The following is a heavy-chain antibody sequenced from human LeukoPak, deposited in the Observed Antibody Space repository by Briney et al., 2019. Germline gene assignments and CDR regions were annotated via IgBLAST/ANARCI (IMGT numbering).Heavy chain of an antibody. CDR2: INPSGGST. V-gene: IGHV1-46*01. CDR3: ARGRELVPEYYYGMDV. Sequence: ASVKVSCKASGYTFTSYYMHWVRQAPGQGLEWMGIINPSGGSTSYAQKFQGGVTMTRDTSTSTVYMELSSLRSEDTAVYYCARGRELVPEYYYGMDVWGQGTTVTVSS. CDR1: GYTFTSYY. J-gene: IGHJ6*02. D-gene: IGHD3-10*01.